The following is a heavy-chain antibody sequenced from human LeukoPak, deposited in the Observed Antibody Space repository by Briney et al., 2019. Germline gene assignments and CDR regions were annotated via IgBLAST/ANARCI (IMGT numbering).Heavy chain of an antibody. CDR1: GGYIITSGHY. CDR3: ARERSSSGGHNWFDP. V-gene: IGHV4-39*07. J-gene: IGHJ5*02. D-gene: IGHD4-23*01. CDR2: VYYTGVT. Sequence: TSETLSLTCTVSGGYIITSGHYWGWIRQPPGKGLEWIGSVYYTGVTSTNPFFRSRMSISVDTSKNQFSLNLTSVTAADAAVYYCARERSSSGGHNWFDPRGQGTLVTVSS.